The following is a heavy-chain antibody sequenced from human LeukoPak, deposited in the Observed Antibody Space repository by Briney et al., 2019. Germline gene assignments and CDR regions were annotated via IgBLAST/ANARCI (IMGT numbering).Heavy chain of an antibody. V-gene: IGHV4-59*01. D-gene: IGHD4-17*01. Sequence: SETLSLTCTVSGGSISSYYWSWIRQPPGKGLEWIGYIYYSGSTNYNPSLKSRVTISVDTSKNQFSLKLSSVTAADTAVYYCARGDGDSQAYYGMDVWGQGTTVTVSS. J-gene: IGHJ6*02. CDR2: IYYSGST. CDR1: GGSISSYY. CDR3: ARGDGDSQAYYGMDV.